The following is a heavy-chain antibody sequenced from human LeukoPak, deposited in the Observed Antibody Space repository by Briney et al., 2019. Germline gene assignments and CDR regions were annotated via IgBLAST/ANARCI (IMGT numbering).Heavy chain of an antibody. Sequence: SETLSLTCTVSGGSISSGSYYWSWIRQPPGKGLEWIGRIYTSGSTNYNPSLNSRVTISVDTSKNQFSLKLSSVTAAGTAVYYCARDRSGYFDSWGQGTLVTVSS. CDR1: GGSISSGSYY. J-gene: IGHJ4*02. D-gene: IGHD3-3*01. CDR2: IYTSGST. CDR3: ARDRSGYFDS. V-gene: IGHV4-61*02.